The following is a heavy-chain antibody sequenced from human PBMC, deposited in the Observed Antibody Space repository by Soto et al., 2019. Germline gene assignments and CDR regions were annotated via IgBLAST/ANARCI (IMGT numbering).Heavy chain of an antibody. CDR2: IYWDDDK. D-gene: IGHD5-12*01. CDR3: AHRGPERWLPHHLYYFDY. Sequence: QITLKESGPTLVKPTQTLTLTCTFSGFSLSTSGVGVGWIRQPPGKALEWLALIYWDDDKRYSPSLKSRLTITKDTSKNQVVLTMTNMDPVDTATYYCAHRGPERWLPHHLYYFDYWGQGTLVTVSS. J-gene: IGHJ4*02. CDR1: GFSLSTSGVG. V-gene: IGHV2-5*02.